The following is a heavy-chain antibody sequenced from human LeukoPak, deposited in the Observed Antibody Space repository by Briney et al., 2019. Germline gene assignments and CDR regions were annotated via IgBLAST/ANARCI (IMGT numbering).Heavy chain of an antibody. CDR1: GYTFTSYY. J-gene: IGHJ6*03. V-gene: IGHV1-46*01. CDR2: INPSGGST. CDR3: ARQFFYCSDGSCYRYHYCYMDF. D-gene: IGHD2-15*01. Sequence: ASVKVSCKASGYTFTSYYMHWVRQAPGQGLEWMGIINPSGGSTSYAQKFQGRVTTTRDTSTSTDYMELSSLRSEDTAVYDCARQFFYCSDGSCYRYHYCYMDFWGKGTTVTVSS.